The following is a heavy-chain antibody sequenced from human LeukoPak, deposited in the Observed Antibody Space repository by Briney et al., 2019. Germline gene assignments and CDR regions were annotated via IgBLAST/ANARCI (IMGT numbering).Heavy chain of an antibody. Sequence: SETLSLTCTVSGGSISGSYWSWIWQPAGKGLEYIGRIYTTGSTNYNPSLKSRVTMSVDTSKSQMSLKLTSVTAADTAVYYCARGASCRGDGCPFWYFNLWGRGILVTVSS. CDR1: GGSISGSY. J-gene: IGHJ2*01. CDR3: ARGASCRGDGCPFWYFNL. V-gene: IGHV4-4*07. D-gene: IGHD2-21*01. CDR2: IYTTGST.